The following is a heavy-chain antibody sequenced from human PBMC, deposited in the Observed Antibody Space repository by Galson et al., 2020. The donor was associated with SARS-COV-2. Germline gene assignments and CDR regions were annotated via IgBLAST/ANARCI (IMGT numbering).Heavy chain of an antibody. D-gene: IGHD2-15*01. CDR2: ISYDGSNK. J-gene: IGHJ2*01. CDR3: ASGYCSGGSCYSQDWYFDL. V-gene: IGHV3-30*03. CDR1: GFTFSSYG. Sequence: GGSLRLSCAASGFTFSSYGMHWVRQAPGKGLEWVAVISYDGSNKYYADSVKGRFTISRDNSKNTLYLQMNSLRAEDTAVYYCASGYCSGGSCYSQDWYFDLWGRGTLVIVSS.